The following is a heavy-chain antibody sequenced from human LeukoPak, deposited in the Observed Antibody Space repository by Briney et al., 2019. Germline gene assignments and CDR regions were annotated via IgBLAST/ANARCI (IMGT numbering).Heavy chain of an antibody. Sequence: GGPLRPSFPPSGFILSSYEMNWVRQPPGKGLEWLSYISSSGSTIYYADSVKGRFTISRDNAKNSLYLQMNSLRAEDTAVYYCAELGITMIGGVWGKGTTVTISS. V-gene: IGHV3-48*03. CDR3: AELGITMIGGV. D-gene: IGHD3-10*02. J-gene: IGHJ6*04. CDR2: ISSSGSTI. CDR1: GFILSSYE.